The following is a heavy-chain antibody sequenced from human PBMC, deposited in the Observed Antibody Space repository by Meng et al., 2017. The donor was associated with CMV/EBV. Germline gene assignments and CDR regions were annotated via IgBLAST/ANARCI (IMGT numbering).Heavy chain of an antibody. D-gene: IGHD2-15*01. CDR3: ARAAVDLSKDYFDY. CDR1: GGSTNMYY. V-gene: IGHV4-4*07. J-gene: IGHJ4*02. Sequence: QVQLHASGPGLGEPSETLSLTCTVSGGSTNMYYWGWIRQPAGKGLEWIGRIYTSGSTNYNPSLKSRVTMSADTSKNQSSLKLSSVTAADTAVYYCARAAVDLSKDYFDYWGQGTLVTVSS. CDR2: IYTSGST.